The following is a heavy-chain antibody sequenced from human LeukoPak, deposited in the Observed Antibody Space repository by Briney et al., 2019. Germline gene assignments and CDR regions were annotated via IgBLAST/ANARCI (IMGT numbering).Heavy chain of an antibody. J-gene: IGHJ4*02. CDR2: VDANGRTT. CDR3: ARDLPRSSGTLDY. Sequence: GGSLRLSCSASGFTVTHYAMHWVRRAPGKGLEYVSAVDANGRTTYYADSVKGRFTISRDDSKNTLYLQMNSLRAEDTAVYYCARDLPRSSGTLDYWGQGTLVTVSS. CDR1: GFTVTHYA. V-gene: IGHV3-64*04. D-gene: IGHD3-22*01.